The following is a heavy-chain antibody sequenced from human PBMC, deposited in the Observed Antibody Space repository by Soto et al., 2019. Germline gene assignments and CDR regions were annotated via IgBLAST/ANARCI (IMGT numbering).Heavy chain of an antibody. CDR2: IYYSGST. CDR1: GGSISSSSYY. CDR3: ARLNWEYYYDSSGYYYDY. D-gene: IGHD3-22*01. Sequence: SETLSLTCTVSGGSISSSSYYWGWIRQPPGKGLVWIGSIYYSGSTYYNPSLKSRVTISVDTSKNQFSLKLSSVTAADTAVYYCARLNWEYYYDSSGYYYDYWGQGTLVTVSS. J-gene: IGHJ4*02. V-gene: IGHV4-39*01.